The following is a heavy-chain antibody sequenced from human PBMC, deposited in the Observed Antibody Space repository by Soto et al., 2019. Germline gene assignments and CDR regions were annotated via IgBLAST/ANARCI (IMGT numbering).Heavy chain of an antibody. D-gene: IGHD1-26*01. V-gene: IGHV3-23*01. CDR3: ATYYVFTGWFDP. Sequence: EVQLLESGGGLVQPGGSLRLSCAASGFTFSSYAMSWVRQAPGKGLEWVSTLGSGGSSYYADSVKGRFTISRDNSKNTLYLQMNSLRVDDTAVYYCATYYVFTGWFDPWGQGTLVTVSS. J-gene: IGHJ5*02. CDR2: LGSGGSS. CDR1: GFTFSSYA.